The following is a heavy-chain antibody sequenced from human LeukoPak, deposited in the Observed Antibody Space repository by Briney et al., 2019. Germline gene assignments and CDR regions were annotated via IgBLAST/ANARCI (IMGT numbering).Heavy chain of an antibody. V-gene: IGHV4-39*01. CDR3: ASSGMRTFDY. D-gene: IGHD1-26*01. J-gene: IGHJ4*02. CDR1: GGSISSSSYY. CDR2: IYYSGST. Sequence: SETLSLTCTVSGGSISSSSYYWGWIRQPPGKGLEWIGSIYYSGSTYYNPSLKSRVTISVDTSKDQFSLKLSSVTAADTAVYYCASSGMRTFDYWGQGTLVTVSS.